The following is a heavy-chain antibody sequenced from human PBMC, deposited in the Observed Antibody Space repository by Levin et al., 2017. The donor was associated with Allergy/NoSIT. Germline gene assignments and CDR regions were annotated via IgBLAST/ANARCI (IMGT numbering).Heavy chain of an antibody. D-gene: IGHD6-13*01. V-gene: IGHV1-2*02. CDR2: INPASGGT. J-gene: IGHJ6*03. CDR1: GYTFTGYY. Sequence: GASVKVSCKASGYTFTGYYMHWVRQAPGQGLEWMGWINPASGGTNYAQRFQGRVTMTGDTSISTAYMELSRLRSDDTALYYCARDRYSLRQHLVLRYMDVWGKGTTVTVSS. CDR3: ARDRYSLRQHLVLRYMDV.